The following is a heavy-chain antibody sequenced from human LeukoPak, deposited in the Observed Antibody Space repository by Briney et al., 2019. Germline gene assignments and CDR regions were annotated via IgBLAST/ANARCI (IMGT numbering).Heavy chain of an antibody. D-gene: IGHD3-10*01. V-gene: IGHV3-30*18. Sequence: PGRSLRLSCAASGFMFSTYGMHWVRQAPGKGLEWVAVISYDGSNEHYADSVKGRFTISRDNSKNTLWLQMNSLRAEDTAIYSCAKVSSAGNYHGSGSSVHSYYSYAMDVWGQGTTVTVSS. CDR3: AKVSSAGNYHGSGSSVHSYYSYAMDV. J-gene: IGHJ6*02. CDR1: GFMFSTYG. CDR2: ISYDGSNE.